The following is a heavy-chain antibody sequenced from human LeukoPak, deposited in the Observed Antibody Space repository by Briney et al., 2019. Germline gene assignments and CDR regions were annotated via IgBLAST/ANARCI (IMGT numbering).Heavy chain of an antibody. D-gene: IGHD3-10*01. CDR1: GGSISSGGYY. V-gene: IGHV4-39*07. CDR3: ARDRSHATDYSDP. J-gene: IGHJ5*02. CDR2: IYHSGST. Sequence: SQTLSLTCTVSGGSISSGGYYWSWIRQHPGKGLEWIGSIYHSGSTYYNPSLKSRVTISVDTSKNQFSLKLSSVTAADTAVYYCARDRSHATDYSDPWGQGTLVTVSS.